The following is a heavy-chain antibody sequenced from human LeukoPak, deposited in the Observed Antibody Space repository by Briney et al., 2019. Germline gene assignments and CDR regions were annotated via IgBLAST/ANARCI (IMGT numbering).Heavy chain of an antibody. V-gene: IGHV1-2*02. CDR1: VFTLTLYY. Sequence: ASVKLSCKASVFTLTLYYIHWVRQDPAQRLEWTGWINPNSRRTNCAQKFQGRVTMTRTTSISRAYRELRSLRAEAPAVHSHARSGVKSSSSWQSYWGQATLLTVSS. J-gene: IGHJ4*02. CDR2: INPNSRRT. D-gene: IGHD6-13*01. CDR3: ARSGVKSSSSWQSY.